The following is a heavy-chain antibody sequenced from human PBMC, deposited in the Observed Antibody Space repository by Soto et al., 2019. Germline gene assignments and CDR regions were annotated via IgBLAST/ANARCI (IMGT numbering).Heavy chain of an antibody. D-gene: IGHD3-9*01. CDR2: ISGSGGST. Sequence: EVQLLESGGGLVQPGGSLRLSCAASGFTFSSYAMSWVRQAPGKGLEWVSAISGSGGSTYYADYVKGRFTISRDNSKNTLYLQMNSLRAEDTAVYYCAKSSHDILVGGYWGQGTLVTVSS. J-gene: IGHJ4*02. CDR1: GFTFSSYA. CDR3: AKSSHDILVGGY. V-gene: IGHV3-23*01.